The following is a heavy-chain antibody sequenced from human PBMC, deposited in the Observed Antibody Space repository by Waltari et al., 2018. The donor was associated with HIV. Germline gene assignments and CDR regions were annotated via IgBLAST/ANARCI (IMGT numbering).Heavy chain of an antibody. D-gene: IGHD1-26*01. CDR1: GGPISSYY. Sequence: QVQLQESGPGLVKPSETLTLTCTVSGGPISSYYWSWIRQPAGKGLEWIGRIYTTGSTNYNPSLKSRVTMSVDTSKNQFSLKLNSVTAADTAVYYCASQRWPGRVLDYWGQGTLVTVSS. CDR2: IYTTGST. CDR3: ASQRWPGRVLDY. V-gene: IGHV4-4*07. J-gene: IGHJ4*02.